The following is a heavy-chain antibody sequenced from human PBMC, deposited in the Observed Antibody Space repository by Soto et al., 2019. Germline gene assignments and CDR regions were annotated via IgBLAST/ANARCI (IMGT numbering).Heavy chain of an antibody. V-gene: IGHV4-61*08. CDR3: ARDNGYSYGYTLDH. CDR2: IYYSGST. D-gene: IGHD5-18*01. Sequence: SETLSLTCTVSGGSIRSGDYYWSWIRQPPGKGLEWIGYIYYSGSTNYNPSLKSRVTISVDTSKNQFSLKLSSVTAADTAVYYCARDNGYSYGYTLDHWGQGTLVTVS. CDR1: GGSIRSGDYY. J-gene: IGHJ4*02.